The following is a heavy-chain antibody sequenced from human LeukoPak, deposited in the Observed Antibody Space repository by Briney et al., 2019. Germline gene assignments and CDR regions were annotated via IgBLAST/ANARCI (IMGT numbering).Heavy chain of an antibody. D-gene: IGHD3-10*01. CDR2: IYHSGST. CDR1: GGSISSSNW. J-gene: IGHJ3*02. CDR3: ARDQGFGEVAFDI. Sequence: QPSETLSLTCTVSGGSISSSNWWSWVRQPPGKGLEWIGEIYHSGSTNYNPSLKSRVTISVDKSKNQFSLKLSSVTAADTAVYYCARDQGFGEVAFDIWGQGTMVTVSS. V-gene: IGHV4-4*02.